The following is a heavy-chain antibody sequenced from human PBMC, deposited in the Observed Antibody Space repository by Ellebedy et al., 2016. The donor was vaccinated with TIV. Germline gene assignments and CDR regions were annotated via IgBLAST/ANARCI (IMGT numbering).Heavy chain of an antibody. V-gene: IGHV3-74*01. J-gene: IGHJ6*01. D-gene: IGHD3-16*01. CDR1: GFTFNIYR. CDR3: ARDRRGWGD. CDR2: INSDGRST. Sequence: PGGSLRLSCAASGFTFNIYRMHWVRQVPGKGLVWVSRINSDGRSTGYADFVKGRFTISRDNSKNTLYLHMNDLRVEDTAVYYCARDRRGWGDWGQGTTVTVSS.